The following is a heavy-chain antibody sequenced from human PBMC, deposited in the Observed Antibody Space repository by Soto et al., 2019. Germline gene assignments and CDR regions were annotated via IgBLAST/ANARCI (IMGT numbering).Heavy chain of an antibody. V-gene: IGHV3-23*01. CDR3: VRDLYRSATMPCLDH. J-gene: IGHJ4*02. CDR1: GFTFINYA. Sequence: PGGSLRLSCEASGFTFINYAMSWVRQAPGKGLEWVASISETGGDSYYADSMDGRYTISRDNSKNTLYLQINSLRAEDTAVYYCVRDLYRSATMPCLDHWGQGTLVTVSS. CDR2: ISETGGDS. D-gene: IGHD2-2*01.